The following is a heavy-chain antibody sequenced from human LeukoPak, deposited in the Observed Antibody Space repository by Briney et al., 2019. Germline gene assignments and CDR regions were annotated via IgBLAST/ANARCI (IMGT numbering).Heavy chain of an antibody. D-gene: IGHD3-10*01. CDR3: ARDTRLWFGELFVHYYYMDV. CDR1: GYTFTGYY. Sequence: GASVKVSCKASGYTFTGYYMHWVRQAPGQGLEWMGRINPNSGGTNYAQKFQGRVTMTRDTSISTAYMELSRLRSDDTAVYYCARDTRLWFGELFVHYYYMDVWGKGTTVTISS. J-gene: IGHJ6*03. V-gene: IGHV1-2*06. CDR2: INPNSGGT.